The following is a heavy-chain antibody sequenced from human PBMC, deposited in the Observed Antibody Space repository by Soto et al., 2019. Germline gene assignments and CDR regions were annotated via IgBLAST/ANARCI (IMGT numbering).Heavy chain of an antibody. Sequence: GGSLRLSCASSGFTFISYWMSWVRQAPGKGLEWVANIKQDGSEKYYVDSVKGRFTISRDNAKNSLYLQMNSLRAEDTAVYYCARDEKELVAGYYYYYGMDVWGQGTTVTVSS. V-gene: IGHV3-7*01. CDR1: GFTFISYW. D-gene: IGHD6-19*01. CDR2: IKQDGSEK. CDR3: ARDEKELVAGYYYYYGMDV. J-gene: IGHJ6*02.